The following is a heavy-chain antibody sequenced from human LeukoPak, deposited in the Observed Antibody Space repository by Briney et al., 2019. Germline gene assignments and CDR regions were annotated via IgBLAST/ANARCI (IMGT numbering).Heavy chain of an antibody. J-gene: IGHJ5*02. D-gene: IGHD3-3*01. CDR3: ARDTHDYDFWSGYYGGTSFDP. CDR2: SYYTGST. Sequence: SETLSLTCTVYGGSISSSSYYWRWIRQPPGKGLERIGSSYYTGSTYYNPSLKTRVTISLFTSKNQLSRKLSSVTAEDTAVYYCARDTHDYDFWSGYYGGTSFDPWGQGTLVTVSS. CDR1: GGSISSSSYY. V-gene: IGHV4-39*07.